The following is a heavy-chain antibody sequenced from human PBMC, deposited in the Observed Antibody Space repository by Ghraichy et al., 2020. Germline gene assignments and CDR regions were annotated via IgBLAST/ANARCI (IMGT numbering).Heavy chain of an antibody. Sequence: SETLSLTCIVSGGSISSYYWSWIRQPPGKGLEWIGYIYYSGSTNYNPSLKSLVTISVDTSKNQFSLKLSSVTAADKAVYYCARHGSFKSYFDYWGQGTLVTVSS. CDR3: ARHGSFKSYFDY. CDR1: GGSISSYY. J-gene: IGHJ4*02. CDR2: IYYSGST. V-gene: IGHV4-59*08.